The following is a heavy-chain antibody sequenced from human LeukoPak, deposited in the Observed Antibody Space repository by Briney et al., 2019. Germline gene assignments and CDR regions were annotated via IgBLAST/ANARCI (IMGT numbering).Heavy chain of an antibody. CDR2: IYPGDSDT. J-gene: IGHJ5*02. Sequence: GESLKISCKGSGYSFTSYWIGWVRQMPGKGLEWMGIIYPGDSDTRYSPSFQGQVTISADKSISTAYLQWSSLKASDTAMYYCARLGLRVRGVTRGNWFDPWGQGTLVTVSS. CDR3: ARLGLRVRGVTRGNWFDP. CDR1: GYSFTSYW. V-gene: IGHV5-51*01. D-gene: IGHD3-10*01.